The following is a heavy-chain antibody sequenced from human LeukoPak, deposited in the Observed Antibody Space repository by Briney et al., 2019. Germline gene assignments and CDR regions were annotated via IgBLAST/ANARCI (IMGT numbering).Heavy chain of an antibody. J-gene: IGHJ4*02. Sequence: GGSLRLSCAASGFTFSSYGMHWVRQAPGEGLEWVAFIRYDGSNKYYADSVKGRFTISRDNSKNTLYLQMNSLGAEDTAVYYCAKEVYSSSPYFDYWDQGTLVTVSS. CDR2: IRYDGSNK. D-gene: IGHD6-6*01. CDR3: AKEVYSSSPYFDY. CDR1: GFTFSSYG. V-gene: IGHV3-30*02.